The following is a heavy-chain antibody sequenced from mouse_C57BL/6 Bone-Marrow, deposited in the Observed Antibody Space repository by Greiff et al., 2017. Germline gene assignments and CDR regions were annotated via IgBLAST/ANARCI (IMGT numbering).Heavy chain of an antibody. CDR3: ARGSPNRITTYFDY. Sequence: EVKLVESGGGLVKPGGSLKLSCAASGFTFSSYAMSWVRQTPGKRLEWVATISDGGSYTYYPDNVKGRFTISRDKAKNNLYLQLSHLKSEDTAMYYCARGSPNRITTYFDYWGQGTTLTVSA. CDR2: ISDGGSYT. CDR1: GFTFSSYA. V-gene: IGHV5-4*03. D-gene: IGHD2-4*01. J-gene: IGHJ2*01.